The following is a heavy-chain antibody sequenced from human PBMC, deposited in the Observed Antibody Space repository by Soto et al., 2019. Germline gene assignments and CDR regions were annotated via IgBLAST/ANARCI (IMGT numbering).Heavy chain of an antibody. D-gene: IGHD3-16*01. V-gene: IGHV4-31*03. CDR3: ATSFGGAYYGMDV. Sequence: QVQLQESGPGLVKPSQTLSLTCTVSGDSISSTEYYWNWVRQLPGKGQEWIGYIYRSGDTYYSPSVKSRVAMSVDTSNNQYSLKMTSLTAADTAVYYCATSFGGAYYGMDVWGHGTTVTVSS. J-gene: IGHJ6*02. CDR2: IYRSGDT. CDR1: GDSISSTEYY.